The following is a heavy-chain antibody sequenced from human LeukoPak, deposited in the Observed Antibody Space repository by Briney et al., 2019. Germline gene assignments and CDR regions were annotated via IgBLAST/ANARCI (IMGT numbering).Heavy chain of an antibody. CDR1: GFTFSTYA. Sequence: GGSLRLSCAASGFTFSTYAMTWVRQAPGKGLEWVASISVSGDSTYYADSVKGRFSISRGNSKNTLYLQMNSLRAEDTAVYYCAKDQRYCSGGSCYGWFDPWGQGTLVTVSS. V-gene: IGHV3-23*01. D-gene: IGHD2-15*01. J-gene: IGHJ5*02. CDR2: ISVSGDST. CDR3: AKDQRYCSGGSCYGWFDP.